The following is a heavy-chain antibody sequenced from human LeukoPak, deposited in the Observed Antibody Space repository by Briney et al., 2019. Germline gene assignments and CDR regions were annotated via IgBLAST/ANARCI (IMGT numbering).Heavy chain of an antibody. Sequence: SVKVSCKASGGTFSSYAISWVRQAPGQGLEWMGGIIPIFGTANYAQKFQGRVTITTDESTSTAYMELSSLRSEDTAVYYCARLGTAMVTADYWGQGTLVTVSS. CDR1: GGTFSSYA. V-gene: IGHV1-69*05. J-gene: IGHJ4*02. CDR2: IIPIFGTA. CDR3: ARLGTAMVTADY. D-gene: IGHD5-18*01.